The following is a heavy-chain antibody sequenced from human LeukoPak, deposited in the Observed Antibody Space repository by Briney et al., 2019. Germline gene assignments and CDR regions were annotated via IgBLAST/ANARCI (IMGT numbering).Heavy chain of an antibody. J-gene: IGHJ6*03. CDR3: ARLIRSITMVRRVSYYYSMDV. CDR1: GFTFSSYS. V-gene: IGHV3-21*01. CDR2: ISSSSSYI. Sequence: GGSLRLSCAASGFTFSSYSMNWVRQAPGKGLEWVSSISSSSSYIYYADSVKGRFTISRDNAKNSLYLQINSLRAEDTAVYYCARLIRSITMVRRVSYYYSMDVWGKGTTVTVSS. D-gene: IGHD3-10*01.